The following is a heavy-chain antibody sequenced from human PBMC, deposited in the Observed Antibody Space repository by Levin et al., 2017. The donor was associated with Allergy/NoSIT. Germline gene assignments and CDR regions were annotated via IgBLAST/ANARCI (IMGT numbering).Heavy chain of an antibody. CDR1: GFTFSSYG. J-gene: IGHJ4*02. CDR2: ISYDGSNK. CDR3: AKDRAGSWYLFDY. Sequence: GGSLRLSCAASGFTFSSYGMHWVRQAPGKGLEWVAVISYDGSNKYYADSVKGRFTISRDNSKNTLYLQMNSLRAEDTAVYYCAKDRAGSWYLFDYWGQGTLVTVSS. V-gene: IGHV3-30*18. D-gene: IGHD6-13*01.